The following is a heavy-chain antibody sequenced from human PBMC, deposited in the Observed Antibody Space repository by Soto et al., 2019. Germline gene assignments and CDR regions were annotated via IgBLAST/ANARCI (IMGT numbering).Heavy chain of an antibody. D-gene: IGHD2-8*02. J-gene: IGHJ6*02. CDR3: ARPTGYCTVTTCLYGLDV. Sequence: WSLRLSCAASGFTFSTYWMHWVRQAPGKGLVWVSRINGDGYSTTYADFVKGRFTVSRDNAKNTLYLQMNSLRAEDTAVYYCARPTGYCTVTTCLYGLDVWGQGTPVTVSS. CDR2: INGDGYST. CDR1: GFTFSTYW. V-gene: IGHV3-74*03.